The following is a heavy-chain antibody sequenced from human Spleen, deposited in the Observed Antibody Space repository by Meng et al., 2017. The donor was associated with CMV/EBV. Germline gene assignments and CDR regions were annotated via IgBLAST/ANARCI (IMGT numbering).Heavy chain of an antibody. CDR3: ARLERGWFDP. Sequence: SETLSLTCSVSGASLSNNYWSWIRQPPGKGLEWIGDIYYSGTTTYNPSLKSRLTISVDTSKNQFSLKLTSVTAADTAVYYCARLERGWFDPWGQGILVTVSS. V-gene: IGHV4-59*01. CDR2: IYYSGTT. J-gene: IGHJ5*02. CDR1: GASLSNNY.